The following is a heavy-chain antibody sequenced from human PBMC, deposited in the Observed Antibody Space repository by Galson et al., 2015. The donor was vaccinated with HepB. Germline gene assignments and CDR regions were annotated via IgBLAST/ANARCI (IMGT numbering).Heavy chain of an antibody. CDR2: ISSSSSYI. J-gene: IGHJ6*02. V-gene: IGHV3-21*01. D-gene: IGHD2-15*01. Sequence: SLRLSCAASGFTFSSYSMNWVRQAPGKGLEWVSSISSSSSYIYYADSVKGRFTISRDNAKNSLYLQMNSLRAEDTAVYYCARDGLYCSGGSCYSGYYYGMDVWGQGTTVTVSS. CDR1: GFTFSSYS. CDR3: ARDGLYCSGGSCYSGYYYGMDV.